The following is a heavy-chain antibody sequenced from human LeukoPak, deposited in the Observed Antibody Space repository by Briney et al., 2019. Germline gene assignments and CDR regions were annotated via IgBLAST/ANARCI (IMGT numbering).Heavy chain of an antibody. V-gene: IGHV4-34*01. J-gene: IGHJ5*02. D-gene: IGHD6-13*01. CDR3: ARGAGWSSWYNNWFDP. CDR1: GGSFSGYY. CDR2: IYHSGST. Sequence: PSETLSLTCAVYGGSFSGYYWSWIRQPPGKGLEWIGEIYHSGSTNYNPSLKSRVTISVDKSKKQFSLKLSSVTAADTAVYYCARGAGWSSWYNNWFDPWGQGTLVTVSS.